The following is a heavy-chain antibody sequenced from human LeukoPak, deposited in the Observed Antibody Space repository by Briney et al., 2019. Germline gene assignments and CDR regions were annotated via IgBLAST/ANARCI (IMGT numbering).Heavy chain of an antibody. CDR1: GYTFTGYY. CDR3: ARGYCSGGSCYRKSYFDY. CDR2: INPNSGGT. J-gene: IGHJ4*02. D-gene: IGHD2-15*01. V-gene: IGHV1-2*02. Sequence: GASVKVSCKASGYTFTGYYMHWVRQAPGQGLEWMGWINPNSGGTNYAQKSQGRVTMTRDTSISTAYMELSRLRSDDTAVYYCARGYCSGGSCYRKSYFDYWGQGTLVTVSS.